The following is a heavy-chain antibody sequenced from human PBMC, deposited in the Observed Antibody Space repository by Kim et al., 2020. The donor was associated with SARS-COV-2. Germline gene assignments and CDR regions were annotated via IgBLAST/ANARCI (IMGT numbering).Heavy chain of an antibody. CDR2: IYYSGST. J-gene: IGHJ4*02. CDR3: ARDGGYSYGVDY. CDR1: GGSISSYY. D-gene: IGHD5-18*01. Sequence: SETLSLTCTVSGGSISSYYWSWIRQPPGKGLEWIGYIYYSGSTNYNPSLKSRVTISVDTSKNQFSLKLSSVTAADTAVYYCARDGGYSYGVDYWGQGTLVTVSS. V-gene: IGHV4-59*13.